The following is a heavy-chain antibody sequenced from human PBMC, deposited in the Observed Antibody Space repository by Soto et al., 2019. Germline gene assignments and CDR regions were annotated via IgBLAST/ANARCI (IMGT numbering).Heavy chain of an antibody. V-gene: IGHV3-30-3*01. CDR3: AKDLPEDRTSGSSLYYYSGMDV. Sequence: GGSLRLSCAASGFTFGSYAMHWVRQAPGKGLEWVAVISYDGSNKYYADSVKGRFTISRDNSKNTLYLQMNSLRAEDTAVYYSAKDLPEDRTSGSSLYYYSGMDVWGKGTTVTVSS. CDR1: GFTFGSYA. D-gene: IGHD2-2*01. CDR2: ISYDGSNK. J-gene: IGHJ6*04.